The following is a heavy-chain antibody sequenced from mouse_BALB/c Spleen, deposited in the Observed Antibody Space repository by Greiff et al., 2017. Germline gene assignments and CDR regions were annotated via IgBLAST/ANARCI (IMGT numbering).Heavy chain of an antibody. Sequence: VQLQQSGAELVKPGASVKLSCTASGFNIKDTYMHWVKQRPEQGLEWIGRIDPANGNTKYDPKFQGKATITADTSSNTAYLQLSSLTSEDTAVYYCARVYGNYEGFDYWGQGTTLTVSS. D-gene: IGHD2-1*01. CDR3: ARVYGNYEGFDY. J-gene: IGHJ2*01. V-gene: IGHV14-3*02. CDR1: GFNIKDTY. CDR2: IDPANGNT.